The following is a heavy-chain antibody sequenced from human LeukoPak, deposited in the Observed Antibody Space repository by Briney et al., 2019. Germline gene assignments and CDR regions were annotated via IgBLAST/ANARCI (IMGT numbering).Heavy chain of an antibody. D-gene: IGHD3-3*01. Sequence: GGSLRLSCAASGFIFSSYAMSWVRQAPGKGLEWVSAISGSGGSTYYADSVKGRFTISRDNSKNTLYLQMNSLRAEDTAVYYCASCGEYYDFWSGYYYDAFDIWGQGTMVTVSS. CDR2: ISGSGGST. V-gene: IGHV3-23*01. CDR1: GFIFSSYA. CDR3: ASCGEYYDFWSGYYYDAFDI. J-gene: IGHJ3*02.